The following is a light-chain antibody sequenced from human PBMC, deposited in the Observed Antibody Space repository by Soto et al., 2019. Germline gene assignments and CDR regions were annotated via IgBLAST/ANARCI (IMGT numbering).Light chain of an antibody. Sequence: NFMLTQPHSVSESPGKTVTISCTRSSGSIASNYVQWYQQRPGSSPTTVIYENNQRPSVVPDRFSGSIDSSSNSASLTISGLKTEDEADYYCQSYDGTNWVFGGGTKLTVL. CDR2: ENN. CDR3: QSYDGTNWV. CDR1: SGSIASNY. J-gene: IGLJ3*02. V-gene: IGLV6-57*01.